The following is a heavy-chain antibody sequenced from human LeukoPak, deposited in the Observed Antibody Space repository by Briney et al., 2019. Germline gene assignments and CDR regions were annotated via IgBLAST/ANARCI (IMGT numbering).Heavy chain of an antibody. J-gene: IGHJ3*02. Sequence: GASVKVSCKASGFSFTDSSVHWMRQARGQSPEWIGWIVVGSGNTNYAQKFQERVTITRDTSISTAYMELSRLRSDDTAVYYCARLYCSGGSCYTPSGAFDIWGQGTMVTVSS. D-gene: IGHD2-15*01. CDR2: IVVGSGNT. V-gene: IGHV1-58*01. CDR3: ARLYCSGGSCYTPSGAFDI. CDR1: GFSFTDSS.